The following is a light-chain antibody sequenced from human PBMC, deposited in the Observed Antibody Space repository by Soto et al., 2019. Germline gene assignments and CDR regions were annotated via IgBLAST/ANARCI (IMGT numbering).Light chain of an antibody. Sequence: EIVLTQSPATLSLSPGERATLSCRASQSVSSYLAWYQQKPGQAPRLLIYDASNRATGIPARFSGSGSGTDFTLTISSLEPEDFAVYYCQQHNKWPPITFGQGTRLEIK. J-gene: IGKJ5*01. CDR3: QQHNKWPPIT. CDR2: DAS. CDR1: QSVSSY. V-gene: IGKV3-11*01.